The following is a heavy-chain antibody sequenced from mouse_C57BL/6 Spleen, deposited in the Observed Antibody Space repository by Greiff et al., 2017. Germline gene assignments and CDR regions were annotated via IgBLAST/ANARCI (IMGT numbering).Heavy chain of an antibody. CDR1: GYTFTSYW. D-gene: IGHD1-1*01. CDR2: IYPGSGST. CDR3: ASPSYYGSSH. V-gene: IGHV1-55*01. Sequence: VQLQQSGAELVKPGASVKMSCKASGYTFTSYWITWVKQRPGQGLEWIGDIYPGSGSTNYNEKFKRKATLTVDTSSSTAYVQLSSLNSEDSAVYYCASPSYYGSSHWGQGTTLTVSS. J-gene: IGHJ2*01.